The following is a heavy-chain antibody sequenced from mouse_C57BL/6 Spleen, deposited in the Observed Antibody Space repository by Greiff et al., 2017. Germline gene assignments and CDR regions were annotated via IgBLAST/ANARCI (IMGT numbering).Heavy chain of an antibody. CDR1: GYTFTDYE. Sequence: QVQLQQSGAELVRPGASVTLSCKASGYTFTDYEMHWVKQTPVHGLEWIGAIAPETGGTAYNQKFKGKAILTADKSSRTAYLELRSLTSEDSAVYYCTRVDDGYYYYAMDYWGQGTSVTVSS. J-gene: IGHJ4*01. CDR2: IAPETGGT. D-gene: IGHD2-3*01. V-gene: IGHV1-15*01. CDR3: TRVDDGYYYYAMDY.